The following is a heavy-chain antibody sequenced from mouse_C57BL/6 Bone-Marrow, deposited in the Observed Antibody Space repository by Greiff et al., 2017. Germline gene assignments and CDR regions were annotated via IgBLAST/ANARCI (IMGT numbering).Heavy chain of an antibody. J-gene: IGHJ4*01. CDR3: ARYAYYYGSSYVEGAMGY. CDR1: GYAFSSSW. D-gene: IGHD1-1*01. Sequence: VQLQQSGPELVKPGDSVKISCKASGYAFSSSWMNWVKQRPGKGLEWIGRIYPGDGDTNYNGKFKGKATLTADKSSSTAYMQLRSLTSEDSAVYLCARYAYYYGSSYVEGAMGYWGQGTSVTVSS. CDR2: IYPGDGDT. V-gene: IGHV1-82*01.